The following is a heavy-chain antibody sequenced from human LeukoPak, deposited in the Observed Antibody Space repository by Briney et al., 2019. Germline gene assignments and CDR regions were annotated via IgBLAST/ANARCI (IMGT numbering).Heavy chain of an antibody. Sequence: GGSLRLSCAASGFTFSSYAMSWVRQAPGKGLEWVSAISGSGGSTYYADSVKGRFTISRDNSKNTLYLQMNSLRAEDTAVYYCAKGGDVPLYYYYYGMDVWGQGTTVTVSS. CDR3: AKGGDVPLYYYYYGMDV. V-gene: IGHV3-23*01. CDR1: GFTFSSYA. CDR2: ISGSGGST. J-gene: IGHJ6*02.